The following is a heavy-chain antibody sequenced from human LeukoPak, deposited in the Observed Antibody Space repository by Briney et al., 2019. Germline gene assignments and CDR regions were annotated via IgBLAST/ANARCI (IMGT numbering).Heavy chain of an antibody. CDR1: GFTFSSYG. V-gene: IGHV3-33*06. Sequence: GGSLRLSCAASGFTFSSYGMHGVRQAPGKGLGWVAVIWYEGSNKYYADSVKGRFTISRDNSKNTLYLQMNSLRAEDTAVYYCAKVGQPYYYYYMDVWGKGTTVTVSS. J-gene: IGHJ6*03. CDR2: IWYEGSNK. D-gene: IGHD2-2*01. CDR3: AKVGQPYYYYYMDV.